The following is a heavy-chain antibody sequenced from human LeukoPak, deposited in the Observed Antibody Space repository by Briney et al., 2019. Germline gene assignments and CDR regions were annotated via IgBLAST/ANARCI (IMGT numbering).Heavy chain of an antibody. CDR2: INPSGGST. V-gene: IGHV1-46*01. CDR1: GYTFTGYY. Sequence: ASVKVSCKASGYTFTGYYMHWVRQAPGQGLEWMVIINPSGGSTSSAQKFQGRVTMTTDTSTSTAYTELRSLRSDDTAVYYCARGKGSGTSPDYWGQGTLVTVSS. CDR3: ARGKGSGTSPDY. J-gene: IGHJ4*02. D-gene: IGHD2-2*01.